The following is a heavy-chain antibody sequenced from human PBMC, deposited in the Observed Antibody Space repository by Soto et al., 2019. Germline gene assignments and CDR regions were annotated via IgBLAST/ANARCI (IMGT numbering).Heavy chain of an antibody. CDR3: AREEAVAGTEYYYGMDV. CDR1: GGTFSSYA. CDR2: IIPIFGTA. J-gene: IGHJ6*02. D-gene: IGHD6-19*01. V-gene: IGHV1-69*13. Sequence: GASVKVSCKASGGTFSSYAISWVRQAPGQGLEWMGGIIPIFGTANYAQEFQGRVTITADESTSTAYMELSSLRSEDTAVYYCAREEAVAGTEYYYGMDVWGQGTTVTVSS.